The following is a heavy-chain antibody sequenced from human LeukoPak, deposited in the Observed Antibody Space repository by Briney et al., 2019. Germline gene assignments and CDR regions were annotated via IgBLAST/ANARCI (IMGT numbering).Heavy chain of an antibody. CDR2: INTNTGNP. D-gene: IGHD3-10*01. V-gene: IGHV7-4-1*02. J-gene: IGHJ6*02. CDR1: GYTFTGYY. CDR3: ARDFKVRGVIDYYYGMDV. Sequence: ASVKVSCKASGYTFTGYYMHWMRQAPGQGLEWMGWINTNTGNPTYAQGFTGRFVFSLDTSVSTAYLQISSLKAEDTAVYYCARDFKVRGVIDYYYGMDVWGQGTTVTVSS.